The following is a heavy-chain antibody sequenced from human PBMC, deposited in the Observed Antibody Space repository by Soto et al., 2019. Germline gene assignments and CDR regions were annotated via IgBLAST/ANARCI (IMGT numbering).Heavy chain of an antibody. CDR2: ISGGGDTT. CDR1: GFTFNNYA. CDR3: AKGRGGSGSLNPRVDF. J-gene: IGHJ4*02. Sequence: EVQLLESGGGLVQPGGSLRLSCAASGFTFNNYAMTWVRQAPGKGLEWVSAISGGGDTTSYADSVKGRFTVSRDGSKNTLDLQMGSLRAADTALYYCAKGRGGSGSLNPRVDFWGQGTLVTVSS. D-gene: IGHD3-10*01. V-gene: IGHV3-23*01.